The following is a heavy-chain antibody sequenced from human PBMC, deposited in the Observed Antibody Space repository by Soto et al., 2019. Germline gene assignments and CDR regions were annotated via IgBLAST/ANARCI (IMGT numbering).Heavy chain of an antibody. CDR3: AKDLSLFGVGRHFDY. J-gene: IGHJ4*02. CDR1: GFSFKYA. D-gene: IGHD3-3*01. V-gene: IGHV3-23*01. Sequence: GGSLRLSCAASGFSFKYAMSWVRQAPGKGLEWVSAISGSGDNTYYADSVKGRFTISRDNSKSTLYLHMNSLRAEDTALYYCAKDLSLFGVGRHFDYWGQGTLVTVSS. CDR2: ISGSGDNT.